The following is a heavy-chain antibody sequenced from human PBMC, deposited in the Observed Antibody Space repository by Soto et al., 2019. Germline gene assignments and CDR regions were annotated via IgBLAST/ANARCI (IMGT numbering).Heavy chain of an antibody. V-gene: IGHV3-7*01. Sequence: EVQLVESGGALVQPGGSLRLTCATSGFTFSNYWMTWVRQAPGQGLEWVANINKDGSQKSFVDSVKGRFTISRDNAKSSLYLQMNSLRAEDTAIYYCVKEIAAAQWGQGTLVTVSS. D-gene: IGHD6-25*01. CDR2: INKDGSQK. CDR3: VKEIAAAQ. CDR1: GFTFSNYW. J-gene: IGHJ4*02.